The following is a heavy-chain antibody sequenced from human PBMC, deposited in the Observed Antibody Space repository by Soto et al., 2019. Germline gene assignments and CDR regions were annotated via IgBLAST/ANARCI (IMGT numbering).Heavy chain of an antibody. Sequence: YGGHRVIQAPGKGLEWVAVISYDGSNKYYADSVKGRFTISRDNSKNTLYLQMNSLRAEDTAVYYCAKDLYSYGKVGDAFDIWGQGTMVTVSS. J-gene: IGHJ3*02. D-gene: IGHD5-18*01. CDR2: ISYDGSNK. V-gene: IGHV3-30*18. CDR3: AKDLYSYGKVGDAFDI. CDR1: YG.